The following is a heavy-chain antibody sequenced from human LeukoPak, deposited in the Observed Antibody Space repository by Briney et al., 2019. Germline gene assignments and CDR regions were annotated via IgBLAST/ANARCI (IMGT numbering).Heavy chain of an antibody. V-gene: IGHV3-30*18. Sequence: GGSLRLSCAASGFTFSSYGMHWVRQAPGKGLERVAVISYDGSNKYYADSVKGRFTISRDNSKNTLYLQMNSLRAEDTAVYYCAKDSDYYGSGSYYPNYWGQGTLVTVSS. J-gene: IGHJ4*02. D-gene: IGHD3-10*01. CDR3: AKDSDYYGSGSYYPNY. CDR1: GFTFSSYG. CDR2: ISYDGSNK.